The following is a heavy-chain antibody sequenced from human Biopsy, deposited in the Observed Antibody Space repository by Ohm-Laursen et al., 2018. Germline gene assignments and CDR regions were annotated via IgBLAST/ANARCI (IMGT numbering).Heavy chain of an antibody. D-gene: IGHD2-15*01. CDR3: GNEVHGRDY. CDR2: INQSGRT. V-gene: IGHV4-34*08. Sequence: SDTLSLTCEVYGKTFSDYYWSWIRQPPGKGLEWIGQINQSGRTNYNPSFKSRVNISADKSNNQFSLKLTSVTSADTAVYFCGNEVHGRDYWGLGALVTVSS. J-gene: IGHJ4*02. CDR1: GKTFSDYY.